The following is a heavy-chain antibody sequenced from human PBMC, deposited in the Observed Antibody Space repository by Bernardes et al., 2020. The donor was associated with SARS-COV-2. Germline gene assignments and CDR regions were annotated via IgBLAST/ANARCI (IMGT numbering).Heavy chain of an antibody. D-gene: IGHD2-15*01. CDR3: ARRLIVEARAGLDY. CDR2: IGPSSRDI. Sequence: GSLRLSCATSGFTFSSYSMYWVRQTPGKGLEWVSHIGPSSRDISCADSVKGRFTTSRDDAKNSLYLQMNSLTAEDTAVYYCARRLIVEARAGLDYWGQGILVTVSS. V-gene: IGHV3-21*05. CDR1: GFTFSSYS. J-gene: IGHJ4*02.